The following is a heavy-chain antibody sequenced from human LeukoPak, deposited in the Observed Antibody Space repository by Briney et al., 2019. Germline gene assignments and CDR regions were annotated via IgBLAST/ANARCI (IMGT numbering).Heavy chain of an antibody. CDR1: GGSIMCYN. Sequence: SETLSLTCTLSGGSIMCYNWSWTRQPPGKGLEWIGYIFYSGRTNYNPSLKSRVTMSVDTSKNQFSLRLSSVTAADTAVYYCARTKVGWNSNWFDPWGQGTLVTVSS. CDR3: ARTKVGWNSNWFDP. D-gene: IGHD6-19*01. CDR2: IFYSGRT. V-gene: IGHV4-59*01. J-gene: IGHJ5*02.